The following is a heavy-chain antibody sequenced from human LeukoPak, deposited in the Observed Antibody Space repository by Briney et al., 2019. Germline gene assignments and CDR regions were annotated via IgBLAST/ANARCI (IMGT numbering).Heavy chain of an antibody. V-gene: IGHV5-51*01. CDR2: IYPGDSDT. J-gene: IGHJ5*02. CDR3: ARHGGGDIVVVPAAKEYNWFDP. Sequence: GESLKISCKGSGYSFTSYWIGWVRQMPGKGLEWMGIIYPGDSDTRYSPSFQGQVTISADKSVSTAYLQWSSLRASDTAMYYCARHGGGDIVVVPAAKEYNWFDPWGQGTLVTVSS. D-gene: IGHD2-2*01. CDR1: GYSFTSYW.